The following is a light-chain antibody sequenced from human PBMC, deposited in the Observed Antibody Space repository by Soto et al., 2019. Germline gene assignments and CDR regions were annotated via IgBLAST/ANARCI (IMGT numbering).Light chain of an antibody. CDR1: SSDVGGYDY. Sequence: QSALTQPPSASGSPGQSVTISCTGTSSDVGGYDYVSWYQHHPGKAPRLMIYEVNKRPSGVPDRFSGSKCGNTASLTVSGLQAEDEADYYCSSYAGSNAVVFGGGTKLTVL. V-gene: IGLV2-8*01. CDR2: EVN. J-gene: IGLJ2*01. CDR3: SSYAGSNAVV.